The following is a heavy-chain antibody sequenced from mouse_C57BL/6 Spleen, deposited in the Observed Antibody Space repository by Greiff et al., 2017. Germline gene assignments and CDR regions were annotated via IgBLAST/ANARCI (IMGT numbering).Heavy chain of an antibody. V-gene: IGHV5-16*01. CDR3: AREGGFTTVVDWYFDV. D-gene: IGHD1-1*01. CDR2: INYDGSST. Sequence: EVKLMESEGGLVQPGSSMKLSCTASGFTFSDYYMAWVRQVPEKGLEWVANINYDGSSTYYLDSLKSRFIISRDNAKNILYLQMSSLKSEDTATYYCAREGGFTTVVDWYFDVWGTGTTVTVSS. CDR1: GFTFSDYY. J-gene: IGHJ1*03.